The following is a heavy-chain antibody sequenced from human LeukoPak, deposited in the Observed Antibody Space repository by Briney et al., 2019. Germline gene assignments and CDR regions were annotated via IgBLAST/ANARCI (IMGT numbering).Heavy chain of an antibody. V-gene: IGHV6-1*01. CDR2: TYYRSKWYN. J-gene: IGHJ4*02. Sequence: SQTLSLTCDISGDSVSSNSAAWNWIRQSPSRGPEWLGRTYYRSKWYNDYAVSLKSRMTINADTSKNQLSLQLNSVTPEDTAVYYCAKGRWALFDCWGQGTLVIVSA. CDR1: GDSVSSNSAA. CDR3: AKGRWALFDC. D-gene: IGHD3-10*01.